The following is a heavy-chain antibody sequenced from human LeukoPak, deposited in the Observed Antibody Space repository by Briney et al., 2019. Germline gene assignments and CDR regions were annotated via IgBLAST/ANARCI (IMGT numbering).Heavy chain of an antibody. J-gene: IGHJ4*02. V-gene: IGHV1-69*13. CDR2: IIPIFGTA. Sequence: SVKVSCKASGGTFSSYAISWVRQAPGQGLEWMGGIIPIFGTANYAQKFQGRVTITADESTSTAYMELSSLRSEDTAVYYCARDQYGGNPPGGDYWGQGTLVTVSS. CDR3: ARDQYGGNPPGGDY. CDR1: GGTFSSYA. D-gene: IGHD4-23*01.